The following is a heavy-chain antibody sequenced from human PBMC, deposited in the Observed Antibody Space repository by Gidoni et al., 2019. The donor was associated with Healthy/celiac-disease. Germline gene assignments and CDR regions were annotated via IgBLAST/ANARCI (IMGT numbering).Heavy chain of an antibody. CDR2: INHSGST. Sequence: QVQLQQWGAGLFKPSEPLSLTCAVLGGSFIGSSWSWIRQPPGKGLEWIGEINHSGSTNYNPSLKSRVTISVDTSKNQFSLKLSSVTAADTAVYYCASDPRGNGYSYGYGNKAASYWGQGTLVTVSS. CDR3: ASDPRGNGYSYGYGNKAASY. J-gene: IGHJ4*02. D-gene: IGHD5-18*01. CDR1: GGSFIGSS. V-gene: IGHV4-34*01.